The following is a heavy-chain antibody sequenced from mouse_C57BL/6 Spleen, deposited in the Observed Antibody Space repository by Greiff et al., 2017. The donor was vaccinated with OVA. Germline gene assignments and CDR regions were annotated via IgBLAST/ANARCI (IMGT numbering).Heavy chain of an antibody. D-gene: IGHD1-2*01. CDR3: ARTLRRYFDY. CDR2: ISWDDDT. Sequence: QVTLKESGPGILQSSQTLSLTCSFSGFSLSTSGLGVSLIRQPSGKCLEWLAHISWDDDTLYTPSLKSLLTISKDTSRNQVCLKITSVDTADTATYYCARTLRRYFDYWGQGTTLTVSS. CDR1: GFSLSTSGLG. V-gene: IGHV8-12*01. J-gene: IGHJ2*01.